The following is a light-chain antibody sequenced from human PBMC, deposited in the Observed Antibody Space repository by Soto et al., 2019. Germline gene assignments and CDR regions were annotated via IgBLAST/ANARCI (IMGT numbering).Light chain of an antibody. CDR3: CSYAGSSTFVV. CDR2: EGS. Sequence: QSALTQPASVSGSPGQSITISCTGTSSDVGSYNLVSWYQQHPGKAPKLMIYEGSKRPSGVSNRFSGSKSGNTASLTISGLQAEDEADYYCCSYAGSSTFVVVGGGTQLTV. CDR1: SSDVGSYNL. J-gene: IGLJ2*01. V-gene: IGLV2-23*01.